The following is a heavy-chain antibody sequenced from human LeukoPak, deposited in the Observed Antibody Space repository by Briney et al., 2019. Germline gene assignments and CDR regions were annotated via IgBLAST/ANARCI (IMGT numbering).Heavy chain of an antibody. D-gene: IGHD3-16*02. J-gene: IGHJ4*02. Sequence: GGSLTLSCAASGFTFSSYAMSWVRQAPGKGLEWVSAISGSGENTNYADSVKGRFTMSRDNSRNMLYLQMNSLRDEDTAKYYCAKTVSGSYSYQGADYWGQGTLVTVSS. V-gene: IGHV3-23*01. CDR3: AKTVSGSYSYQGADY. CDR1: GFTFSSYA. CDR2: ISGSGENT.